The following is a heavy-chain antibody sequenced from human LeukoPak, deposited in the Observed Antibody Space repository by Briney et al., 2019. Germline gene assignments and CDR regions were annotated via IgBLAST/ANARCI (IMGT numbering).Heavy chain of an antibody. CDR3: ARDVGWAVAGYNWFDP. Sequence: SETLSLTCTVSGGSISSYYWSWIRQPAGKGLEWIGRIYTSGSTNYNPSLKSRVTMSVDTSKNQFSLKLSSVTAADTAVYYCARDVGWAVAGYNWFDPWGQGTLVTVSS. J-gene: IGHJ5*02. CDR1: GGSISSYY. V-gene: IGHV4-4*07. CDR2: IYTSGST. D-gene: IGHD6-19*01.